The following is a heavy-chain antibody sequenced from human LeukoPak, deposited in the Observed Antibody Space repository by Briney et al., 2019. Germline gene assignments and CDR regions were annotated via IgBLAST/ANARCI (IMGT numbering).Heavy chain of an antibody. V-gene: IGHV3-33*01. J-gene: IGHJ3*01. Sequence: GGSLRLSCAASGFIFSNYGMHWVRQAPGKRLVWVAVIWNDGSETFHADSVKGRFTISRDNAKDTLYLQMNSLRAEDTAIYYCARDIELSTWGLGTTVTVSS. D-gene: IGHD3-16*02. CDR1: GFIFSNYG. CDR3: ARDIELST. CDR2: IWNDGSET.